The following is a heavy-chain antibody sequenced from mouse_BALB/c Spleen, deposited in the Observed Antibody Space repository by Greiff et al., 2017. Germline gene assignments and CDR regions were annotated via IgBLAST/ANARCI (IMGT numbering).Heavy chain of an antibody. Sequence: VKLQQSGAELVRPGTSVKVSCKASGYAFTNYLIEWVKQRPGQGLEWIGVINPGSGGTNYNEKFKGKATLTADKSSSTAYMQLSSLTSDDSAVYFCARNYYGSSPYAMDYWGQGTSVTVSS. CDR2: INPGSGGT. CDR3: ARNYYGSSPYAMDY. CDR1: GYAFTNYL. V-gene: IGHV1-54*01. J-gene: IGHJ4*01. D-gene: IGHD1-1*01.